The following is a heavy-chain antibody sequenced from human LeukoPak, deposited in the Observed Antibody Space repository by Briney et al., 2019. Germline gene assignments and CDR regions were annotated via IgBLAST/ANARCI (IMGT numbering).Heavy chain of an antibody. V-gene: IGHV4-59*08. J-gene: IGHJ4*02. CDR3: ARVRMVRGVIKGFYFDY. CDR1: GGSISSYY. CDR2: IYYSGST. D-gene: IGHD3-10*01. Sequence: SETLSLTCTVSGGSISSYYWSWIRQPPGKGLEWIGYIYYSGSTNYNPSLKSRVTISVDTSKNQSSLKLSSVTAADTAVYYCARVRMVRGVIKGFYFDYWGQGTLVTVSS.